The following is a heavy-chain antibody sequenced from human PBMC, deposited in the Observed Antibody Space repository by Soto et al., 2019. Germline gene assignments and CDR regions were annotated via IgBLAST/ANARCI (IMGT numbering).Heavy chain of an antibody. D-gene: IGHD3-10*01. V-gene: IGHV4-34*01. CDR2: INHSGSS. CDR1: GGSFSAYY. Sequence: SETLSLTCAVYGGSFSAYYWSWIRQPPGRGLEWIGEINHSGSSNYNPSLKSRVTISVDTSRNQFSLKLNSVTAADAAVYYCARGGPYGPGSQGGWFEPWGQGTLVTVSS. CDR3: ARGGPYGPGSQGGWFEP. J-gene: IGHJ5*02.